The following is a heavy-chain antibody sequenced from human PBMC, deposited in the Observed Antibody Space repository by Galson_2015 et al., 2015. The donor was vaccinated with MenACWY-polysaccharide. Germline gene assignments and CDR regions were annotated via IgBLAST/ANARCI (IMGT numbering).Heavy chain of an antibody. D-gene: IGHD2-21*02. CDR3: AREEDCGGDCLFFDY. CDR1: GYTFTSYY. V-gene: IGHV1-46*01. Sequence: SVKVSCKASGYTFTSYYMHWVRQAPGQGLEWMGIINPSGGSTSYAQKFQGRVTMTRDTSTSTVYMELSSLRSEDTAVYYCAREEDCGGDCLFFDYWGQGTLVTVSS. J-gene: IGHJ4*02. CDR2: INPSGGST.